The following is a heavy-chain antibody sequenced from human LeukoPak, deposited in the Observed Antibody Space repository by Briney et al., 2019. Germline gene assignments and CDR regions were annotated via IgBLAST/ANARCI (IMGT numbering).Heavy chain of an antibody. D-gene: IGHD3-16*02. CDR3: AREGKNAYLWGSSRQASYFDY. Sequence: GGSLRLSCAASGFTFSSYAMSWVRQAPGKGLEWVANIKQDGSEKYYVDSVKGRFTISRDNSKNTLYLQMNSLRAEDTAVYYCAREGKNAYLWGSSRQASYFDYWGQGTLVTVSP. CDR2: IKQDGSEK. V-gene: IGHV3-7*01. CDR1: GFTFSSYA. J-gene: IGHJ4*02.